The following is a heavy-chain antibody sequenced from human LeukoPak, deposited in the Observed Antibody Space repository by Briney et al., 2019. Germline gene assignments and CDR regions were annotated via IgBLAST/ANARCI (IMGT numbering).Heavy chain of an antibody. CDR2: ISYDGSNK. CDR3: ARDSVIVGATTD. V-gene: IGHV3-30*14. Sequence: GGSLRLSCAASGFTFSSYAMHWVRQAPGKGLEWVAVISYDGSNKYYADSVKGRFTISRDNSKNTLYLQMNSLRAEDTAVYYCARDSVIVGATTDWGQGTLVTVSS. J-gene: IGHJ4*02. CDR1: GFTFSSYA. D-gene: IGHD1-26*01.